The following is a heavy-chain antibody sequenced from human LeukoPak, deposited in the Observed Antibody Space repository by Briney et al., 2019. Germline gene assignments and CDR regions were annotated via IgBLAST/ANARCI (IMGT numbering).Heavy chain of an antibody. J-gene: IGHJ4*02. CDR3: ARDPDGYNGFDY. Sequence: GGSLRLSCAASGFTFSSYEMNWVRQAPGKGLEWVSYISSSGSTIYYADSVKGRFTISRDNAKNSLYLQMNSLRAEDTAVYYCARDPDGYNGFDYWGQGTLVTVSS. CDR1: GFTFSSYE. D-gene: IGHD5-24*01. CDR2: ISSSGSTI. V-gene: IGHV3-48*03.